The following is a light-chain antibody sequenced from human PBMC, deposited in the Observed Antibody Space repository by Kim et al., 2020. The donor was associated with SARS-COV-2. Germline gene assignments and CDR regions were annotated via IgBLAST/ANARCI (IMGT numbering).Light chain of an antibody. J-gene: IGKJ1*01. V-gene: IGKV1-27*01. CDR3: QKYDNAPWT. CDR1: QDISNY. CDR2: ATS. Sequence: ASVGDGVTITCRASQDISNYLAWYQQKPGKAPKLLIYATSTLQSGVPSRFRGSRSGTDFTLIITRLQPEDVATYYCQKYDNAPWTFGQGTKVDIK.